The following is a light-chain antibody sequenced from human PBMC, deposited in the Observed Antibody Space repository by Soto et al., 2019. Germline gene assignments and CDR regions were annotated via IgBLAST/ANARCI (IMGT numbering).Light chain of an antibody. Sequence: QSVLTQPPSVSGAPGQTVTISCTGSSSNIGAGYDLHWYQQLPGTAPKLLIYDNTNRPSGVPDRFSGSKSGTSASLAISGLQXEXXADYYCQSYDSSLSGSRVFGGGTKVTVL. J-gene: IGLJ3*02. V-gene: IGLV1-40*01. CDR2: DNT. CDR1: SSNIGAGYD. CDR3: QSYDSSLSGSRV.